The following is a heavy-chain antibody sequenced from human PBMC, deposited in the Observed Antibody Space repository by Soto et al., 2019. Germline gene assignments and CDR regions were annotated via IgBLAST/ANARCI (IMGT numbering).Heavy chain of an antibody. CDR2: ISGSGGST. V-gene: IGHV3-23*01. J-gene: IGHJ4*02. CDR1: GFTFSTYG. D-gene: IGHD6-13*01. CDR3: AKPIVADGTG. Sequence: EVQLLESGGGLAQHGGSLRLSFAASGFTFSTYGMSWVRHAPGKGLEWVSGISGSGGSTYYADCVKGRFTISRDNSKNTLYLQMNSLTAADTVLYYCAKPIVADGTGWDQGALVTVSS.